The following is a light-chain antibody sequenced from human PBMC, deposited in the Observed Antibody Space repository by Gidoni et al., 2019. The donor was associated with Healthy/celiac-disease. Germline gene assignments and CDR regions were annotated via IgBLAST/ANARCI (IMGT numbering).Light chain of an antibody. CDR1: QGIRHD. V-gene: IGKV1-17*01. CDR3: LQHNSYPRT. Sequence: DIQMTQSPSPLSASVGDRVTITCRASQGIRHDLGWFQQKPGKAPKRLIYAASTLESWVTSRFSGSGSGTEFTLTISSLQHEDFATYYCLQHNSYPRTFGQGTKLEIK. CDR2: AAS. J-gene: IGKJ2*01.